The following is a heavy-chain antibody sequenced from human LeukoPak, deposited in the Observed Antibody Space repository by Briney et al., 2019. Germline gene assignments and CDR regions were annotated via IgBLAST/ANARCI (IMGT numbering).Heavy chain of an antibody. D-gene: IGHD3-10*01. CDR1: GGSISSSSYY. J-gene: IGHJ1*01. CDR3: ASSPAGPLLWFGESNRGYFQH. V-gene: IGHV4-39*07. CDR2: IYYSGST. Sequence: PSETLSLTCTVSGGSISSSSYYWGWIRQPPGKGLEWIGIIYYSGSTYYNPSLKSRVTISVDTSKNQFSLKLSSVTAADTAVYYCASSPAGPLLWFGESNRGYFQHWGQSTLVTVSS.